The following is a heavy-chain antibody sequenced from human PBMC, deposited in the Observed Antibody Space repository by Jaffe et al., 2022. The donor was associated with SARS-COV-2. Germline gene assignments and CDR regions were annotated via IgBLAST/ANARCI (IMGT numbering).Heavy chain of an antibody. Sequence: QVQLVESGGGVIQPGGSLTLSCAASGFSLSSYGMHWVRRAPGKGLEWVALIWYDGSYKFYSDSVQGRFIISRDSSKLFLQMSSLEVEDTAVYYCARDRNFDTGYYYYGLDVWGQGTTVTVSS. CDR2: IWYDGSYK. V-gene: IGHV3-33*08. CDR1: GFSLSSYG. D-gene: IGHD3-22*01. J-gene: IGHJ6*02. CDR3: ARDRNFDTGYYYYGLDV.